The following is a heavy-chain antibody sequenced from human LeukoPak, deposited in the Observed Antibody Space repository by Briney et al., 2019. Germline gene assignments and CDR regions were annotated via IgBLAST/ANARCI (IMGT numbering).Heavy chain of an antibody. CDR1: GASVSSHF. CDR2: ISNRGST. D-gene: IGHD1-26*01. Sequence: PSETLSLTCGVSGASVSSHFWSWIRQTPGMGLEWIDYISNRGSTGYNPSLRSRVTISVDAPKNEVSLNVRSVSAADTAVYYCAKDVSGTYYAFDVWGQGRTV. J-gene: IGHJ3*01. V-gene: IGHV4-59*02. CDR3: AKDVSGTYYAFDV.